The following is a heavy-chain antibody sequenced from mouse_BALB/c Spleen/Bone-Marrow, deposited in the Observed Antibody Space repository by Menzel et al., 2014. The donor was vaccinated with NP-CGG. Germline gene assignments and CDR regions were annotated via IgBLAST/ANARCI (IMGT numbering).Heavy chain of an antibody. CDR1: GFTFTDYY. J-gene: IGHJ4*01. CDR3: ARDDYYAMDY. V-gene: IGHV7-3*02. CDR2: IRNKANGYTT. Sequence: EVKVVESGGGLVQPGGSLRLSCATSGFTFTDYYMSWVRQPPGKALEWLGFIRNKANGYTTEYSAPVKGRFTISRDNSQSILYLQMNTLRAEDSATYYCARDDYYAMDYWGQGTSVTVSS.